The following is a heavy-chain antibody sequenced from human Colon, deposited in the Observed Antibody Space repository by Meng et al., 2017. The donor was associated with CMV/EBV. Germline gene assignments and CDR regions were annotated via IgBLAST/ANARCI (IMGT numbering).Heavy chain of an antibody. V-gene: IGHV3-7*01. Sequence: GESLKISCAASGFTFSSYWMSWVRQAPGKGLEWVANIKQDGSEKYYVDSVKGRFTISRDNAKNSLYLQMNSLRAEDTAVYYCAGVDLPSTYSFALWGQGAPVTVSS. D-gene: IGHD5/OR15-5a*01. CDR2: IKQDGSEK. CDR1: GFTFSSYW. CDR3: AGVDLPSTYSFAL. J-gene: IGHJ4*02.